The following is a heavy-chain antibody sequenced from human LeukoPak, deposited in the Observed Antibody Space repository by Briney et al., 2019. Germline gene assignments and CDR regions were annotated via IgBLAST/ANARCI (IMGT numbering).Heavy chain of an antibody. D-gene: IGHD2-21*01. CDR3: ARDLVVIGSSGPNDY. J-gene: IGHJ4*02. Sequence: GGSLRLSCAASGFTFSRYWMSWVRQAPGKGLEWVANIKQDGSEKYYVDSVKGRFTISRDNAKNSLYLQMNSLRAEGTAVYYCARDLVVIGSSGPNDYWGQGTLVTVSS. V-gene: IGHV3-7*01. CDR2: IKQDGSEK. CDR1: GFTFSRYW.